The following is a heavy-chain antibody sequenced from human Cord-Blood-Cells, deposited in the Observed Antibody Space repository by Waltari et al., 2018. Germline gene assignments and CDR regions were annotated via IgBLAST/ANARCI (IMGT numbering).Heavy chain of an antibody. Sequence: QVQLVQSGAEVKKPGASVKVSCTASGYTFTSYGISWVRQAPGQGLEWMGWISAYNGNTNYAQKLQGRVTMTTDTSTSTAYMELRSLRSDDTAVYYCARDLYAIVVVPAASNWFDPWGQGTLVTVSS. V-gene: IGHV1-18*04. CDR2: ISAYNGNT. D-gene: IGHD2-2*01. CDR3: ARDLYAIVVVPAASNWFDP. CDR1: GYTFTSYG. J-gene: IGHJ5*02.